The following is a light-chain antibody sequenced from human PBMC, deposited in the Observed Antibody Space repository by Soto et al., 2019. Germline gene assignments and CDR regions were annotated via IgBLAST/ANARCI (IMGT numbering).Light chain of an antibody. CDR2: TNN. CDR1: SSNIGSNA. V-gene: IGLV1-44*01. J-gene: IGLJ2*01. CDR3: AAWDDSLNGLL. Sequence: QSVLTQPPSASGTPGQRVTISCSGSSSNIGSNAVNWYQQLPGTAPKLVIYTNNQRPSGVPDRFSGSKSGTSASLAISGLQSEDEADYHCAAWDDSLNGLLFGGGTKLTVL.